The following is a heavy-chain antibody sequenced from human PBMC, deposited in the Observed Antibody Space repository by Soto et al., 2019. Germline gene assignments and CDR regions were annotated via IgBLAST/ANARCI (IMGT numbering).Heavy chain of an antibody. J-gene: IGHJ4*02. CDR3: ARHFGHGHYLDY. V-gene: IGHV3-48*02. CDR1: GFSFSNYN. D-gene: IGHD3-3*01. CDR2: ITDSSDTV. Sequence: GGSLRLSCVASGFSFSNYNMNWVRQAPGKGLEWVSYITDSSDTVHYADSVRGRFTISRDNAESSLYLQMNSLRDEDTAVYFCARHFGHGHYLDYWGRGTLVTVSS.